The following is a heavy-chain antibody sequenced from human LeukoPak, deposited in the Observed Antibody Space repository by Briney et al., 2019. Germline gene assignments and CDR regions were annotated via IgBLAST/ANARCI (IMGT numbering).Heavy chain of an antibody. CDR2: IYSGGST. CDR3: ARSQYCSSTSCMFDY. Sequence: GGSLRLSCAASGFTVSSNYMSWVRQAPGKGLEWVSVIYSGGSTYYADSVKGRFTISRDNSKNTLYLQMNSLRAGDTAVYYCARSQYCSSTSCMFDYWGQGTLVTVSS. V-gene: IGHV3-66*02. J-gene: IGHJ4*02. D-gene: IGHD2-2*01. CDR1: GFTVSSNY.